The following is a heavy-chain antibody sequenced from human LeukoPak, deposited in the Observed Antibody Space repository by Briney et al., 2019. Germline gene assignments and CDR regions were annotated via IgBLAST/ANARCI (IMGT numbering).Heavy chain of an antibody. V-gene: IGHV4-39*07. CDR2: IYTSGST. CDR1: GGSISSSSYY. CDR3: ARDENYFDY. Sequence: TETLSLTCTVSGGSISSSSYYWGWIRQPPGKGLEWIGRIYTSGSTNYNPSLKSRVTMSVDTSKNQFSLKLSSVTAADTAVYYCARDENYFDYWGQGTLVTVSS. J-gene: IGHJ4*02.